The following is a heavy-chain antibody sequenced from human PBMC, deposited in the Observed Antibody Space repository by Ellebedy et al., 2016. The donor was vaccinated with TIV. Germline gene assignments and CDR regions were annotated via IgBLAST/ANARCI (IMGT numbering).Heavy chain of an antibody. J-gene: IGHJ3*02. CDR2: ISYDGSNK. Sequence: GESLKISXAASGFTFSSYAMHWVRQAPGKGLEWVAVISYDGSNKYYADSVKGRFTISRDNSKNTLYLQMNSLRAEDTAVYYCARDRDDRYVGDAFDIWGQGTMVTVSS. CDR1: GFTFSSYA. V-gene: IGHV3-30-3*01. D-gene: IGHD3-16*01. CDR3: ARDRDDRYVGDAFDI.